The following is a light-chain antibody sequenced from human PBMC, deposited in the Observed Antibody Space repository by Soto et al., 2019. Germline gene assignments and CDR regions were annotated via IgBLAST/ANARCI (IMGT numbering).Light chain of an antibody. V-gene: IGKV1-39*01. J-gene: IGKJ4*01. CDR3: QQSYSTPLT. CDR2: AAS. Sequence: DIQMTQSPSSLSASVGDRVTITCRASQSISSYLNWYQQKPGKAPKLLIYAASSLQSGVPSRFSGGGSGTDFPLPISSLQPEDFATYYCQQSYSTPLTFGGGTKVEI. CDR1: QSISSY.